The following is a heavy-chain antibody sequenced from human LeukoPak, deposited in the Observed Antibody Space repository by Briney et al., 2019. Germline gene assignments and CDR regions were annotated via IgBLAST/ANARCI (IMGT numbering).Heavy chain of an antibody. CDR3: AGSRRFEGWFDP. CDR2: ISSSSSYI. Sequence: GGSLRLSCAASGFTFSSYSMNWVRQAPGKGLEWVSSISSSSSYIYYADSVKGRFTISRDNAKNSLYLQMNSLRAEDTAVYHCAGSRRFEGWFDPWGQGTLVTVSS. D-gene: IGHD3-10*01. V-gene: IGHV3-21*01. CDR1: GFTFSSYS. J-gene: IGHJ5*02.